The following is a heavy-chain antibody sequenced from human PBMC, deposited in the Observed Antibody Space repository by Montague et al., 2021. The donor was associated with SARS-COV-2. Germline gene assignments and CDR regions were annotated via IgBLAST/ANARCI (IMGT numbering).Heavy chain of an antibody. CDR2: IYYSGST. CDR1: GGSISSGGYY. CDR3: ARDRYSGYVLDAFDI. Sequence: TLSLTCTVSGGSISSGGYYWSWIRQHPGKGLEWIGYIYYSGSTYYNPSLKSRVTISVDTSKNQFPLKLSSVTAADTAVYYCARDRYSGYVLDAFDIWGQGTMVTVSS. V-gene: IGHV4-31*03. J-gene: IGHJ3*02. D-gene: IGHD5-12*01.